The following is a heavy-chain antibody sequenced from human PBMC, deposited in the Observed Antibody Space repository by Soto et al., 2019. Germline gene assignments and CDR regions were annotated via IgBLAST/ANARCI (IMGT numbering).Heavy chain of an antibody. Sequence: GGSLRLSCAASGFTFSSYWMSWVRQAPGKGLEWVANIKQDGSEKYYVDSVKGRFTISRDSAKNSLYLQMNSLRAEDTAVYYCARGAAAGFPFPDYWGQGTPVTVSS. CDR2: IKQDGSEK. D-gene: IGHD6-13*01. CDR3: ARGAAAGFPFPDY. CDR1: GFTFSSYW. J-gene: IGHJ4*02. V-gene: IGHV3-7*04.